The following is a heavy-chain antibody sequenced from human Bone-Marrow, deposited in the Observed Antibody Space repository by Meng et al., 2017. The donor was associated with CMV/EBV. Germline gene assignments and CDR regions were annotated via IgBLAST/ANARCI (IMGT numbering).Heavy chain of an antibody. CDR3: AKSLLRFLEENGMDV. J-gene: IGHJ6*02. CDR2: ISSSSSYI. CDR1: GFTFSSYS. Sequence: GGSLRLSCAASGFTFSSYSMNWVRQAPGKGLEWVPSISSSSSYIYYADSVKGRFTISRDNAKNSLYLQMNSLRAEDTAVYYCAKSLLRFLEENGMDVWGQGTTVTVSS. D-gene: IGHD3-3*01. V-gene: IGHV3-21*04.